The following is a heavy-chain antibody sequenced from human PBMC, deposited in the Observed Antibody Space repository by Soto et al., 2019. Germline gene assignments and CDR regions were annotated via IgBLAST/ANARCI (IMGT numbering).Heavy chain of an antibody. Sequence: ASVKGSCKASGYTFTSYYIHWVRQPPGQGLEWMGIINPRVGKTSYAQKFQGRVNMTRNTSTSTVYMELSSLRSEDTAVYYCARGLWWYYYGWASYYPSMPWGQGTLVTVSA. CDR2: INPRVGKT. J-gene: IGHJ5*02. V-gene: IGHV1-46*01. D-gene: IGHD3-10*01. CDR1: GYTFTSYY. CDR3: ARGLWWYYYGWASYYPSMP.